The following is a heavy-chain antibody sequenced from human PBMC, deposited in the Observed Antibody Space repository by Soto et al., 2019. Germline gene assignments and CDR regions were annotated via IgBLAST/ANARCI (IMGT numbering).Heavy chain of an antibody. V-gene: IGHV3-43D*04. CDR3: AKDVIPWGGWTFYYGMDV. Sequence: GGSLRLSCAASGFTFDDYAMHWVRQAPGKGLEWVSLISWDGGSTYYADSVKGRFTISRDNSKNSLYLQMNSLRAEDTALYYCAKDVIPWGGWTFYYGMDVWGHGTTVTVSS. CDR1: GFTFDDYA. J-gene: IGHJ6*02. D-gene: IGHD6-19*01. CDR2: ISWDGGST.